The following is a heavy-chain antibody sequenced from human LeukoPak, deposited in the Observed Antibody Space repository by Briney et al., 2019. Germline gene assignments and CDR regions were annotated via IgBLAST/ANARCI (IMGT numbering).Heavy chain of an antibody. Sequence: SETLSLTCTVSGYSISSGYYWGWIRQPPGKGLEWIGSIYHSGSTYYNPSLKSRVTISVDTSKNQFSLKLSSVTAADTAVYYCARGVVGAAGAFDIWGQGTMVTVSS. D-gene: IGHD1-26*01. CDR3: ARGVVGAAGAFDI. CDR2: IYHSGST. V-gene: IGHV4-38-2*02. CDR1: GYSISSGYY. J-gene: IGHJ3*02.